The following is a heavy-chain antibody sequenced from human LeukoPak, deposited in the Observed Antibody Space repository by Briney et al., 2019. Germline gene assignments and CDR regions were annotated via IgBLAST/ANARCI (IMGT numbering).Heavy chain of an antibody. Sequence: ASVKVSCKASGYTFTSYYMHWVRQAPGQGLEWMGIINPSGGSTSYAQKFQGRVTMTRDTSTSTVYMELSSLRSEDTAVYYCARDLRSYDFWSGYYEYWGQGTLVTVSS. V-gene: IGHV1-46*01. J-gene: IGHJ4*02. CDR3: ARDLRSYDFWSGYYEY. CDR2: INPSGGST. CDR1: GYTFTSYY. D-gene: IGHD3-3*01.